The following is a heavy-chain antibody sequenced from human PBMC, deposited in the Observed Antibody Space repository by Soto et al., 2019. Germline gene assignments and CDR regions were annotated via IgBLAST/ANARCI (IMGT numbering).Heavy chain of an antibody. J-gene: IGHJ4*02. D-gene: IGHD3-9*01. CDR1: CGTISRYY. Sequence: PTDKPVHTYGVSCGTISRYYWIGIRQSPGNGLEWIGYIYYSWSTNYTPSLKGRVTISVDTSMNPFSLKLSSVTAADTAVYYCARGDYDSLTGYYPVADWGQGTLVTGS. V-gene: IGHV4-59*01. CDR2: IYYSWST. CDR3: ARGDYDSLTGYYPVAD.